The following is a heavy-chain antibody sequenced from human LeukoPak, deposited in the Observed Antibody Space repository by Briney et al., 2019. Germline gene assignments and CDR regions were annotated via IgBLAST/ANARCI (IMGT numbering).Heavy chain of an antibody. Sequence: TSETLSLTCTISGASISSFYWSWIRQPPGKGLEWIGSINYSGSTNYNPSLKSRVTISIDTSKNQISLKLRSVTAADTAVYYCARVQDGYNYYWGQGTLVTVSS. CDR2: INYSGST. J-gene: IGHJ4*02. CDR1: GASISSFY. D-gene: IGHD5-24*01. V-gene: IGHV4-59*01. CDR3: ARVQDGYNYY.